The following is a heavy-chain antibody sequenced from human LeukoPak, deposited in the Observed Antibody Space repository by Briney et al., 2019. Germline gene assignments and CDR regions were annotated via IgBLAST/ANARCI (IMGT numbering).Heavy chain of an antibody. CDR1: GFTFSSYA. V-gene: IGHV3-64D*06. CDR3: VKDLDYRHCSSTSCYEDPFDY. J-gene: IGHJ4*02. CDR2: ISSNGGST. Sequence: PGGSLRLSCSASGFTFSSYAMHWVRQAPGKGLEYVSAISSNGGSTYYADSVKGRFTISRDNSKNTLYLQMSSLRAEDTAVYYCVKDLDYRHCSSTSCYEDPFDYWGQGTLVTVSS. D-gene: IGHD2-2*01.